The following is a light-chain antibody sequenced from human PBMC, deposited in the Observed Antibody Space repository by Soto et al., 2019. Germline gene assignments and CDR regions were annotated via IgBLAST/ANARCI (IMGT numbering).Light chain of an antibody. V-gene: IGLV1-47*01. Sequence: QPVLTQPPSASGTPGPRVTISCSGSSSNIGSNYVSWYQQLPGTAPKLLIYNNNQRPSGVPDRFSASKSGTSASLAISGLRSEDEADYYCAAWDDSLSGYVFGTGTKLTVL. CDR1: SSNIGSNY. CDR2: NNN. J-gene: IGLJ1*01. CDR3: AAWDDSLSGYV.